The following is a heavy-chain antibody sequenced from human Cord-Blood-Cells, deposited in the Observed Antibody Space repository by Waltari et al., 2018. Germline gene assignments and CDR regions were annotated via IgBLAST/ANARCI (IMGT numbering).Heavy chain of an antibody. CDR2: INHSGST. CDR1: GGSFSGYY. J-gene: IGHJ5*02. CDR3: ARVDCSSTSCYKNWFDP. Sequence: LLKPSETLSLTCAVYGGSFSGYYWSWIRQPPGKGLEWIGEINHSGSTNYNPSLKSRVTISVDTSKNQFSLKLSSVTAADTAVYYCARVDCSSTSCYKNWFDPWGQGTLVTVSS. D-gene: IGHD2-2*02. V-gene: IGHV4-34*01.